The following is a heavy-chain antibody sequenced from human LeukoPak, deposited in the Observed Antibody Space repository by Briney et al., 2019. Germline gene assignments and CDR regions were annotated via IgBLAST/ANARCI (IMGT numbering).Heavy chain of an antibody. CDR2: IYYSGYT. CDR1: GGSISSYY. Sequence: SETLSLTCTVSGGSISSYYWSWIRQPPGKGLEWIGCIYYSGYTNYKSSLKSRVTISVDTSKNQFSLKLSSVTAADTAVYYCAKDEGSEYYYGSGNKYWGQGTLVTVSS. V-gene: IGHV4-59*01. D-gene: IGHD3-10*01. CDR3: AKDEGSEYYYGSGNKY. J-gene: IGHJ4*02.